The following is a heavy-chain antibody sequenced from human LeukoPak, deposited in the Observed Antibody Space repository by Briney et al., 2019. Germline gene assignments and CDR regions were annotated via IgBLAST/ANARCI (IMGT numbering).Heavy chain of an antibody. CDR1: GYTFTSYD. D-gene: IGHD6-13*01. CDR2: MNPNSGNT. Sequence: ASVKVSCKASGYTFTSYDINWVRQATGQGLEWMGWMNPNSGNTGYAQKFQGRVTMTRNTSISTAYMELSSPRSEDTAVYYCARVRDLYSSSWFWFPWGQGTLVTVSS. J-gene: IGHJ5*02. CDR3: ARVRDLYSSSWFWFP. V-gene: IGHV1-8*01.